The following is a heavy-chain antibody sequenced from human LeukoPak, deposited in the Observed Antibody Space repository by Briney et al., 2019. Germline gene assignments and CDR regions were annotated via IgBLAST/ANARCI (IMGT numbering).Heavy chain of an antibody. CDR1: GFTFSTYA. D-gene: IGHD4-17*01. V-gene: IGHV3-23*01. CDR2: ISGNGGSA. CDR3: AKDLPTVNTWIYFDY. Sequence: PGGSLRLSCAASGFTFSTYALSWVRQAPGKGLEWVSSISGNGGSAYYTDSVKGRFTISRDNSKNTLYLQMNSLRAADTAVYYCAKDLPTVNTWIYFDYWGQGTLVTVSS. J-gene: IGHJ4*02.